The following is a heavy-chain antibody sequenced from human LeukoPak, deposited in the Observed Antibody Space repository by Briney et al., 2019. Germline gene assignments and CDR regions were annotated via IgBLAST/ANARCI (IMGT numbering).Heavy chain of an antibody. J-gene: IGHJ6*02. CDR2: ISSSGSTI. CDR3: ARRITIFGVVIYHRDGMAV. D-gene: IGHD3-3*01. Sequence: GGSLRLSCAASGFTFSDYYMSWIRQAPGKGLEWVSYISSSGSTIYYADSVKGRFTISRDNAKNSLYLQMNSLRAEDTAVYYCARRITIFGVVIYHRDGMAVWGQGTTVTVSS. V-gene: IGHV3-11*01. CDR1: GFTFSDYY.